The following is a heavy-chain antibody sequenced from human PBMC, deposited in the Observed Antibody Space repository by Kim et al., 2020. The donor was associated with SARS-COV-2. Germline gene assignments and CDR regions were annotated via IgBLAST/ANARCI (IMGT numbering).Heavy chain of an antibody. J-gene: IGHJ3*02. D-gene: IGHD1-1*01. V-gene: IGHV1-45*02. CDR3: ASYSRRNDDAFDI. Sequence: YAQKFQDRVTMTRDRSMSTAYMELSSLRSEDTAMYYCASYSRRNDDAFDIWGQGTMVTVSS.